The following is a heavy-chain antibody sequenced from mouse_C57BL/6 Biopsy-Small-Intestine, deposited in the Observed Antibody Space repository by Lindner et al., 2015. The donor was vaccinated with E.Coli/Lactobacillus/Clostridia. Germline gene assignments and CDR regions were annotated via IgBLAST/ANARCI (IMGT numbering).Heavy chain of an antibody. CDR3: ARSRLLPYYTMDY. V-gene: IGHV1-39*01. Sequence: QLQESGPELVKPGASVKISCKASGYSFTDFNMNWVKQSNGKSLEWIGVINPNYGTTSYNQKFKGKATLTVDQSSSTAYMQLNSLTSEDSAVYYCARSRLLPYYTMDYWGQGSSVTVSS. CDR1: GYSFTDFN. J-gene: IGHJ4*01. CDR2: INPNYGTT. D-gene: IGHD2-3*01.